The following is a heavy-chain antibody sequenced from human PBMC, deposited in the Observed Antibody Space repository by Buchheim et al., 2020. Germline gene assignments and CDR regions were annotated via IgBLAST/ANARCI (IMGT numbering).Heavy chain of an antibody. Sequence: EVQLLESGGDWVQPGGSLRLSCAASGFTFSSYAMSWVRQAPGKGLEWVSAISGSGNSTYYADSVKGRFTVSRDNSKNTLFLQMKSLRAEDTAVYFCATDPIFDSWGQGTL. J-gene: IGHJ4*02. CDR3: ATDPIFDS. V-gene: IGHV3-23*01. CDR2: ISGSGNST. CDR1: GFTFSSYA.